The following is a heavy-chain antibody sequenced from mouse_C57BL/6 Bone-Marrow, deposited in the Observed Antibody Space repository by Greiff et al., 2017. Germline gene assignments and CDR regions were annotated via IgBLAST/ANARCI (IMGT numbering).Heavy chain of an antibody. CDR3: SRDASYYGSSYGDYAMDY. D-gene: IGHD1-1*01. CDR1: GFTFSDFD. Sequence: EVKVVESGGGLVQSGRSLRLSCATSGFTFSDFDMGWVRQATGKGLEWIAASRNKANDYTTEYSASVKGRFIVSRDSSQRILYLQMNALRAEDTATYYCSRDASYYGSSYGDYAMDYWGQGTSVPFSS. CDR2: SRNKANDYTT. V-gene: IGHV7-1*01. J-gene: IGHJ4*01.